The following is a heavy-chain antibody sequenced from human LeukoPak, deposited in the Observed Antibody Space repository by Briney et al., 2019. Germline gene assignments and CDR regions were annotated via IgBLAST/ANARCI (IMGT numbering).Heavy chain of an antibody. CDR2: FYYCGSN. J-gene: IGHJ4*02. V-gene: IGHV4-59*01. D-gene: IGHD6-25*01. CDR3: ARPRPPDY. Sequence: SEPLSLTCSVSGGSISIYYWSWIRQPPGKGLEGFGYFYYCGSNIYNPSLESRVTISVDASKNQFSLKLSSVTAADTAVYYCARPRPPDYWGQGTLVTVSS. CDR1: GGSISIYY.